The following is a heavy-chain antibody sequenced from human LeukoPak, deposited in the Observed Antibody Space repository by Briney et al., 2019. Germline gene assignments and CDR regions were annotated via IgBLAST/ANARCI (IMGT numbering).Heavy chain of an antibody. CDR3: ARLSSRAHRNDY. Sequence: SETLSLTCAVYGGSFSGYYWSWIRQPPGKGLEWIGEINHSGSTNYNLSLKSRVTISVDTSKNQFSLKLSSVTAADTAVYYCARLSSRAHRNDYWGQGTLVTVSS. CDR1: GGSFSGYY. D-gene: IGHD2-2*01. CDR2: INHSGST. J-gene: IGHJ4*02. V-gene: IGHV4-34*01.